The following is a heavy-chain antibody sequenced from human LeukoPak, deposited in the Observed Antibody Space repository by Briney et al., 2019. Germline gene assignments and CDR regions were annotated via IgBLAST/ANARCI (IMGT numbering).Heavy chain of an antibody. CDR1: GFTFSSYG. D-gene: IGHD5-18*01. CDR2: IWYDGSNK. V-gene: IGHV3-33*01. J-gene: IGHJ4*02. CDR3: ARSGGILLWLQSYYFDY. Sequence: PGRPRRLSCAASGFTFSSYGMHWVRKAPGKGLEGVAVIWYDGSNKYYADSVKGRFTISRDNSKNTLCLQMNSLGAEDTAVYYCARSGGILLWLQSYYFDYWGQGTLVTVSS.